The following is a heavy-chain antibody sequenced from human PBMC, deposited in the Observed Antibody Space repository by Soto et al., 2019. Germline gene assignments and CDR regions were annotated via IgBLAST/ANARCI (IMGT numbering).Heavy chain of an antibody. CDR2: IYWNDDK. Sequence: QITLKESGPTLVKPTQTLTLTCTFSGFSLSTSGVGVGWIRQPPGKALEWLALIYWNDDKRYSPSLKSRLTIPTDTSKSQVVLTMTNMDPLHTATYYCAHSGNYYDSSGYSRPFDYWGQGTLFTVSS. CDR3: AHSGNYYDSSGYSRPFDY. J-gene: IGHJ4*02. CDR1: GFSLSTSGVG. D-gene: IGHD3-22*01. V-gene: IGHV2-5*01.